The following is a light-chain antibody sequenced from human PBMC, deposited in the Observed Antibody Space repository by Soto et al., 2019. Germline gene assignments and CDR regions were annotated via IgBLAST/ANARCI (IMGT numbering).Light chain of an antibody. V-gene: IGKV1-5*01. Sequence: DIQMTQSPSTLSAYPPPTVALTWRASQSVSGWLAWYQQKPGEAPKLLIYDASALPRGVPSRFSGSGSGTKFTLTIASLQPDDFATYSCKQYETFSGTFGTGTKVDIK. CDR1: QSVSGW. J-gene: IGKJ1*01. CDR2: DAS. CDR3: KQYETFSGT.